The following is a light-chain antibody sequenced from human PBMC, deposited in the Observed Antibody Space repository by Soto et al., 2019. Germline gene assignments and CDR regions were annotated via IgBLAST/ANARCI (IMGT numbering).Light chain of an antibody. CDR3: CSYAGSYTLV. V-gene: IGLV2-11*01. J-gene: IGLJ2*01. CDR1: SSDIGDSNY. CDR2: DVT. Sequence: QSALTQPRSVSGSPGQSVTISCTGTSSDIGDSNYVSWYQQHPGKAPKLLIYDVTRRPSGVPDRFSGSKSDNTASLTISGLQAEDEADYFCCSYAGSYTLVFGGGTKVTVL.